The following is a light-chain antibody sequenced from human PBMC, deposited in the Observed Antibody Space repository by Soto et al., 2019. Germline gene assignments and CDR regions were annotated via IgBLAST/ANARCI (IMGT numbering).Light chain of an antibody. CDR2: DAS. V-gene: IGKV1-5*01. CDR3: QQYNSYWT. Sequence: DIHMTQSPSTLSASVGDRVTITCRARQSISSWLAWYQQKPGKAPKLLIYDASSLESGVPSRFSGSGSGTEFTLTSSSLQPDDVATYYCQQYNSYWTFGQGTKVQIK. CDR1: QSISSW. J-gene: IGKJ1*01.